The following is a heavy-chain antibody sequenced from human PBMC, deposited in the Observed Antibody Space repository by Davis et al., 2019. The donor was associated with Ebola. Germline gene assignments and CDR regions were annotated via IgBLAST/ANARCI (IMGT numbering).Heavy chain of an antibody. J-gene: IGHJ4*02. D-gene: IGHD1-26*01. CDR1: GYSFTSYW. CDR2: IYPGDSDV. CDR3: ARVYSRSFDY. V-gene: IGHV5-51*01. Sequence: GESPKISCKGSGYSFTSYWIGWVRQLPGKGLEWMGIIYPGDSDVRYSSSFQGHVTISADRSISTAYLQWSSLKASDTAMYFCARVYSRSFDYWGQGTPVTVDS.